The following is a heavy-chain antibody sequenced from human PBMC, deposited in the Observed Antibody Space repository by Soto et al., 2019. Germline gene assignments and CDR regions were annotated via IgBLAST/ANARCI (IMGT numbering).Heavy chain of an antibody. D-gene: IGHD3-3*02. Sequence: QVQLVQSGAEVIRPGSSVTVSCKASGGTFSSYTFSWVRQVPGQGLEWMGRIIPILTITTYAQDFQGRVTRTAFTSATTAYRELSCLRFEDTAVYYCASEALTTSGRAFDFWGQGTLVTVSS. J-gene: IGHJ3*01. V-gene: IGHV1-69*02. CDR2: IIPILTIT. CDR3: ASEALTTSGRAFDF. CDR1: GGTFSSYT.